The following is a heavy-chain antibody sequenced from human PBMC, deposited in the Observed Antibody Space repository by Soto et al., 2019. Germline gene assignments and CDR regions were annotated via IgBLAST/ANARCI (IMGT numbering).Heavy chain of an antibody. CDR1: GFTFGTYA. CDR2: IYYDGSNR. J-gene: IGHJ4*01. V-gene: IGHV3-33*01. Sequence: GSLRLSCAASGFTFGTYAMHWVRQAPGKGLEWVAVIYYDGSNRYYGDAVKGRFTISRDNSKSTLYLQMSSLRAEDTAVYYCARAFCTNGVCYYFFDYWGHGTLVTVSS. D-gene: IGHD2-8*01. CDR3: ARAFCTNGVCYYFFDY.